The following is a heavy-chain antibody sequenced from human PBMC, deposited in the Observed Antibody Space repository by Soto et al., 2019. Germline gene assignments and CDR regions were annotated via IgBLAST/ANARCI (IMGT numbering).Heavy chain of an antibody. V-gene: IGHV3-15*01. Sequence: GGSLRLSCAASGFTFSNAWMSWVRQAPGKGLEWVGRIKSKTDGGTTDYAAPVKGRFTISRDDSKNTLYLQMNSLKTEDTAVYYCTTGYCSSTSCSYNWFDPGGQGTLVTVSS. CDR1: GFTFSNAW. D-gene: IGHD2-2*03. CDR2: IKSKTDGGTT. CDR3: TTGYCSSTSCSYNWFDP. J-gene: IGHJ5*02.